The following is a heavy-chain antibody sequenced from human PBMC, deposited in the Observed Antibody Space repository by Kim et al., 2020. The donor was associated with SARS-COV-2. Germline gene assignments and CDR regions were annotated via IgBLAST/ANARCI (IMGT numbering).Heavy chain of an antibody. CDR3: AKGFPLWFGQDAFDI. V-gene: IGHV3-23*01. Sequence: DSVKGRFTISRDNSKNTLYLQMNSLRAEDTAVYYCAKGFPLWFGQDAFDIWGQGTMVTVSS. J-gene: IGHJ3*02. D-gene: IGHD3-10*01.